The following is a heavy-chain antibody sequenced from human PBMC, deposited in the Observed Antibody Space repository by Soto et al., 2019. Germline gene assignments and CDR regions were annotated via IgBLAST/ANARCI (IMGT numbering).Heavy chain of an antibody. CDR2: ISSSSSYI. D-gene: IGHD1-1*01. J-gene: IGHJ4*02. Sequence: GGSLRLSCAASGFTFSSYSMNWVRQAPGKGLEWVSSISSSSSYIYYADSVKGRFTISRDNAKNSLYLQMNSLRAEDTAVYYCASQNWNGPRSDFDYWGQGTLVTVSS. CDR1: GFTFSSYS. CDR3: ASQNWNGPRSDFDY. V-gene: IGHV3-21*01.